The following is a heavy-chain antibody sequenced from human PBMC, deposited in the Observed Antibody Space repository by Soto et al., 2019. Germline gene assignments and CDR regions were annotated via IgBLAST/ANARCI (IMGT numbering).Heavy chain of an antibody. D-gene: IGHD6-6*01. V-gene: IGHV4-34*01. CDR2: INHSGST. J-gene: IGHJ5*02. CDR3: ARGYSSSPNWFDP. CDR1: GGSFSGYY. Sequence: SETLSLTCAVYGGSFSGYYWRWIRQPPGKGLEWIGEINHSGSTNYNPSLKSRVTISVDTSKNQFSLKLSSVTAADTAVYYCARGYSSSPNWFDPWGQGTLVTVS.